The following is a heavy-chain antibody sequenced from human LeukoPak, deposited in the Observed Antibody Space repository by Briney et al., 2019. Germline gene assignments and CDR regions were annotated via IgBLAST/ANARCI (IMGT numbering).Heavy chain of an antibody. V-gene: IGHV4-59*01. CDR3: ARGQVYFDF. J-gene: IGHJ4*02. CDR2: IYYSGYT. CDR1: GDSIGTYY. Sequence: SETLSLTCTVSGDSIGTYYWSWIRQPPGKGLEYIGYIYYSGYTNYNPSLKSRVTISLDTSRNKFSLKLSSVTAADTAVYYCARGQVYFDFWGQGTLVTVSS.